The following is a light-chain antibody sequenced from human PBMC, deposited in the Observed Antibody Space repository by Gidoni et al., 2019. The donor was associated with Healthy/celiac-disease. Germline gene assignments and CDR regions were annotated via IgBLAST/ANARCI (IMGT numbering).Light chain of an antibody. V-gene: IGLV1-40*01. J-gene: IGLJ3*02. CDR3: QSYDSSLSGPWV. CDR1: RSNTGAGYD. Sequence: QSVLTQPPSVSGAPGQRATISCTGSRSNTGAGYDVHWYQQLPGTAPKLLIYGNSNRPSGVPDRFSGSKSGTSASLAITGLQAEDEADYYCQSYDSSLSGPWVFGGGTKLTVL. CDR2: GNS.